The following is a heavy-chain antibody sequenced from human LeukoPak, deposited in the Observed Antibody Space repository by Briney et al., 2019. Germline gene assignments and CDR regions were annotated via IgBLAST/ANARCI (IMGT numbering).Heavy chain of an antibody. V-gene: IGHV3-23*01. CDR3: AKEILSTWIQLWPDAFDI. CDR1: GFTFSSYA. Sequence: GGSLRLSCAASGFTFSSYAMSWVRQAPGKGLEWVSAISGSGGSTYYADSVKGRFTISRDNSKNTLYLQMNSLRAEDTAVYYCAKEILSTWIQLWPDAFDIWGQGTMVTVSS. D-gene: IGHD5-18*01. CDR2: ISGSGGST. J-gene: IGHJ3*02.